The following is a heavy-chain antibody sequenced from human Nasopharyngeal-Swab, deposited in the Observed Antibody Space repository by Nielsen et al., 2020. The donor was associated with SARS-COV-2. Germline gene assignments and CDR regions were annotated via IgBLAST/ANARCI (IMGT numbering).Heavy chain of an antibody. Sequence: GESLKISCAASGFTVSSNYMSWVRQAPGKGLEWVSVIYSGGSTYYADSVKGRFTISRDNSKNTLYLQMNSLRAEDTAVYYCARGYSGYDQWGIDYWGQGTLVTVSS. J-gene: IGHJ4*02. CDR3: ARGYSGYDQWGIDY. V-gene: IGHV3-66*01. CDR1: GFTVSSNY. D-gene: IGHD5-12*01. CDR2: IYSGGST.